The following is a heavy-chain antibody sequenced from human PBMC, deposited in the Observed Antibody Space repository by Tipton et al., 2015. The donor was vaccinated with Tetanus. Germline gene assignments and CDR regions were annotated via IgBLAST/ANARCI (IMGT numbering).Heavy chain of an antibody. CDR3: AKAAPDFASLSRGV. V-gene: IGHV3-23*01. CDR1: GFTFSNYD. Sequence: SLRLSCAASGFTFSNYDMSWVRQAPGKGLEWVSIISGSGGGTYYADSVKGRFTISRDNSKNTLYLQMHSLGAEDTARYYCAKAAPDFASLSRGVWGKGPTVPPSS. J-gene: IGHJ6*03. CDR2: ISGSGGGT.